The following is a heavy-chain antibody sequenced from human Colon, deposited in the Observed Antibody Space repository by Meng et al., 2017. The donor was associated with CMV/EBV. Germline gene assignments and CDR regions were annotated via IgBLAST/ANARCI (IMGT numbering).Heavy chain of an antibody. V-gene: IGHV3-23*03. CDR1: GFTFRSYA. D-gene: IGHD2-2*01. J-gene: IGHJ3*02. CDR2: IDSGGYTT. Sequence: GESLKIPCVASGFTFRSYAMSWVRQAPGKGLEWVAVIDSGGYTTNYADSVKGRFTISREDSRNTLYLEMSSLRVEDTAKYYCAKDLYEAVVALDAFDMWGQGTMVTVSS. CDR3: AKDLYEAVVALDAFDM.